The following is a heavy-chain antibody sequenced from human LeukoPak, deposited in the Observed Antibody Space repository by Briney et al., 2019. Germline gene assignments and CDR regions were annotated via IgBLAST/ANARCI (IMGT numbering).Heavy chain of an antibody. D-gene: IGHD4-11*01. Sequence: GASVKVSCKASGYTFTSYYMHWVRQAPGQGLEWMGIINPSGGSTGYTQKFQGRVTMTRDTSTSTVYMELSSLRSEDTAVYYCARISTVTTAYWGQGTLVTVSS. CDR1: GYTFTSYY. CDR3: ARISTVTTAY. CDR2: INPSGGST. V-gene: IGHV1-46*01. J-gene: IGHJ4*02.